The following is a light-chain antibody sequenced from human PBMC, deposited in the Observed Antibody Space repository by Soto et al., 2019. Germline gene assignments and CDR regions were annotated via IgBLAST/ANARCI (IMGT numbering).Light chain of an antibody. V-gene: IGKV3-15*01. CDR2: GAS. J-gene: IGKJ3*01. CDR3: QQYNNWPFT. Sequence: EIVMTQSPATLSVSPGERATLSCRASQSVSSNLAWYQQNPGQAPRLLIYGASTRAPGIPARFSGSGSGTEFTLTISSLQSEDFAVYYCQQYNNWPFTFGPGTKVDIK. CDR1: QSVSSN.